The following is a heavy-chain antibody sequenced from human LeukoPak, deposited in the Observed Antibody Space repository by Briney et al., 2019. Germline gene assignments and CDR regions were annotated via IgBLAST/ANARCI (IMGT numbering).Heavy chain of an antibody. V-gene: IGHV3-23*01. J-gene: IGHJ3*02. D-gene: IGHD1-26*01. CDR1: GFSFSIHD. CDR3: AKEYTGSYGDAFDI. Sequence: GGSLRLSCAASGFSFSIHDMTWVRQAPGKGLEWVSTISNSDNSTYYADSVKGRFTFSRDNSKNTLYLQMNSLRAEDTAVYYCAKEYTGSYGDAFDIWGQGTMVTVSS. CDR2: ISNSDNST.